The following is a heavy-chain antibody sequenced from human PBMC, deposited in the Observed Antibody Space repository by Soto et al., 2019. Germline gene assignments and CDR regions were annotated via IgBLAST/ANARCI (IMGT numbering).Heavy chain of an antibody. J-gene: IGHJ4*02. V-gene: IGHV3-74*01. CDR3: ARGPRVSSTGTGAH. D-gene: IGHD1-1*01. Sequence: PGGSLRLSCAVSGFTFSAYWMHWVRQAPGKGLTWVSRISDDGSTATYADSVKGRFVISRDNAKNSLSLEMNTLRVDDSGLYYCARGPRVSSTGTGAHWGRGTLVTVSS. CDR2: ISDDGSTA. CDR1: GFTFSAYW.